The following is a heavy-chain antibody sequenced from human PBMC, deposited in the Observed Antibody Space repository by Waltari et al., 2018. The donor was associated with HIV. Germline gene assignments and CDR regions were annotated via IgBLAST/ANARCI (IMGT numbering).Heavy chain of an antibody. V-gene: IGHV3-21*01. CDR1: GFTFSNFS. Sequence: EVHLLESGGGLVKPGGSLRLSCEVSGFTFSNFSMNWVRQAPGKGMEWVSSIMSSHTQMSYADSVKGRFTIFRDNAKKSLYLQMNSLRDEDTAVYYCVRGAGRDLLLFGGDFWGQGTLVTVSS. D-gene: IGHD3-16*01. J-gene: IGHJ4*02. CDR2: IMSSHTQM. CDR3: VRGAGRDLLLFGGDF.